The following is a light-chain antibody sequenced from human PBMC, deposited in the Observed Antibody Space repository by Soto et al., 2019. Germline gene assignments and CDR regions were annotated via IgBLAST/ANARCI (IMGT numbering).Light chain of an antibody. V-gene: IGLV1-40*01. CDR2: GNN. J-gene: IGLJ3*02. Sequence: QSVLTQPPSVSGAPGQGVTISCTGSSSNLGAGFDVHWYQQLPGTAPKLLMYGNNNRPSGVPDRFSGSRSGTSASLAITGLQTEDEGDYYCLSYDSSLRGWVFGGGTKVTVL. CDR1: SSNLGAGFD. CDR3: LSYDSSLRGWV.